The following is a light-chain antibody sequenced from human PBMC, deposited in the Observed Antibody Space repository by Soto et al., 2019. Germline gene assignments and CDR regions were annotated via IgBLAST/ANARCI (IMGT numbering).Light chain of an antibody. Sequence: LTQPASVPGSPGQSINISCTGTSSDVGGYNYVSWYQHHPGKAPKLIIYDVSNRPSGVSNPFSGSKSGNTASLTISGLQPEDEADYYCSSYTTSNTRQIVFGTGTKVTVL. J-gene: IGLJ1*01. CDR2: DVS. CDR3: SSYTTSNTRQIV. CDR1: SSDVGGYNY. V-gene: IGLV2-14*03.